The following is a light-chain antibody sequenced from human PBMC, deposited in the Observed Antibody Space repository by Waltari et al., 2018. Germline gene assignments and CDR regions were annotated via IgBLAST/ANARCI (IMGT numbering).Light chain of an antibody. V-gene: IGLV2-14*01. J-gene: IGLJ1*01. CDR1: SSDIGAYDY. Sequence: QSGLTQPASVSGSPGQSITISCIGTSSDIGAYDYVSWYQQHPGKAPKLLIYDVHDRPSGGSHRFSGSKSGNAASLTISGLQAEDEATYYCSSPTTRSTQVFGSGTKVTV. CDR2: DVH. CDR3: SSPTTRSTQV.